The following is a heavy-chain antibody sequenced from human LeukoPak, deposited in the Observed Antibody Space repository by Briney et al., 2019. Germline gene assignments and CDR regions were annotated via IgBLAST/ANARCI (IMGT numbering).Heavy chain of an antibody. Sequence: PETLSLTCTVSGGSIRSSYYYWGWTRQPPGKGLEWIGSIYDSGSTYYNPSLKSRVTISVDTSKNQFSLKLNSVTAADTAVYYCARAPYSGYDWGGFDYWGQGTLVTVSS. V-gene: IGHV4-39*01. CDR3: ARAPYSGYDWGGFDY. D-gene: IGHD5-12*01. J-gene: IGHJ4*02. CDR1: GGSIRSSYYY. CDR2: IYDSGST.